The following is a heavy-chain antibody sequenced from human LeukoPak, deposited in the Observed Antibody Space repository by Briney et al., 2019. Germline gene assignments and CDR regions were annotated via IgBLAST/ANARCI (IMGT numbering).Heavy chain of an antibody. Sequence: PSETLSLTCTVSGGSISSYYWSWIRQPPGKGLEWIGYTASPYHNPSLKSRLSISIDTSKNQISLKLDSVTASDTAVYFCARSTNYDASGSYYFDSWGQGILVTVTS. J-gene: IGHJ4*02. CDR2: TASP. V-gene: IGHV4-30-4*01. D-gene: IGHD3-10*01. CDR3: ARSTNYDASGSYYFDS. CDR1: GGSISSYY.